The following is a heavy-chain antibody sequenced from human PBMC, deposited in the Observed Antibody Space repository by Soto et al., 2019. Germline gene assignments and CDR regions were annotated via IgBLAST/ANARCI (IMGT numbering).Heavy chain of an antibody. Sequence: PGESLKISCKGSGYSFTSYWIGWVRQMPGKGLEWMGIIYPGDPDTRYSPSFQGQVTISADKSISTAYLQWSSLKASDTAMYYCASTSSIAARPFDYWGQGTLVTVSS. CDR2: IYPGDPDT. CDR3: ASTSSIAARPFDY. V-gene: IGHV5-51*01. CDR1: GYSFTSYW. D-gene: IGHD6-6*01. J-gene: IGHJ4*02.